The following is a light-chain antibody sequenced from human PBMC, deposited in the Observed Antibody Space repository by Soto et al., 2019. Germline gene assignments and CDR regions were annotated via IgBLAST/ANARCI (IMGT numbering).Light chain of an antibody. V-gene: IGKV3-20*01. CDR3: QHFGSSPPVT. J-gene: IGKJ5*01. Sequence: EIVLTQSPGTLSLSPGERATLSCRASQSVSSSYLAWYQQKPGQAPRLLIYGASSRATDIPDRFRGSGSGTESTLTISGLEAEDFAVYFCQHFGSSPPVTFGQGTRLEIK. CDR2: GAS. CDR1: QSVSSSY.